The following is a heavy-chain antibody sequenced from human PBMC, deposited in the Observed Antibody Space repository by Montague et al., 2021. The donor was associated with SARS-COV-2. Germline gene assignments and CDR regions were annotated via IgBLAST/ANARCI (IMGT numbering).Heavy chain of an antibody. CDR3: ARRGKNYGPFDY. CDR1: GGSVSSSNW. CDR2: MYHAGST. D-gene: IGHD5-18*01. V-gene: IGHV4-4*02. Sequence: SETLSLTCAVSGGSVSSSNWWTWVRQPPGKGLEWIGVMYHAGSTNYNPSLTSRVAISIDKTKNKFSLTLRSVIAADTAVYYCARRGKNYGPFDYWGQGTPVSVSS. J-gene: IGHJ4*02.